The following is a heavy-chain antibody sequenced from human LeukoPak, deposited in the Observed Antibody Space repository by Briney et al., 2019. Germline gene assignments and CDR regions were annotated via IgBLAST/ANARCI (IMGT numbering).Heavy chain of an antibody. V-gene: IGHV3-74*01. J-gene: IGHJ3*02. CDR1: GFTFSNYW. CDR2: INNDGTST. D-gene: IGHD3-3*01. CDR3: ADPFGDAFDM. Sequence: GGSLRLSCTASGFTFSNYWMHWVRQTPGKGLVWVSHINNDGTSTTYADSVKGRFTISRDNAKNTLYLQMDSLRAEDSAMYYCADPFGDAFDMWGQGTMVTASS.